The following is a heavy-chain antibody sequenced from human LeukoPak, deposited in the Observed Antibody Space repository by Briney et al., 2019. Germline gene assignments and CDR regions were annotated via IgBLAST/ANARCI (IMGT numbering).Heavy chain of an antibody. CDR2: ISGSGDKS. V-gene: IGHV3-23*01. D-gene: IGHD3-10*01. Sequence: PGGSLRLSCAASGFTFGSYGMNWVRQAPGKGLEWVSVISGSGDKSYYTDSVKGRFTVSRDSSKNTVYLQMNSLRAEDTAVYYCAKGPRTVRFGDRHKGMFDYWGQGTLVTVSS. CDR3: AKGPRTVRFGDRHKGMFDY. CDR1: GFTFGSYG. J-gene: IGHJ4*02.